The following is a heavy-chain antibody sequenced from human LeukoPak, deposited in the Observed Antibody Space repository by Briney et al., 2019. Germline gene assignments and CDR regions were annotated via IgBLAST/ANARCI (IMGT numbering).Heavy chain of an antibody. Sequence: SVKVSCKASGYTFTSYGISWVRQAPGQGLEWMGGIIPIFGTANYAQKFQGRVTITADESTSTAYMELSSLRSEDTAVYYCARALGYCSSTSCYLPHWGQGTLVTVSS. CDR2: IIPIFGTA. V-gene: IGHV1-69*13. CDR1: GYTFTSYG. D-gene: IGHD2-2*01. J-gene: IGHJ4*02. CDR3: ARALGYCSSTSCYLPH.